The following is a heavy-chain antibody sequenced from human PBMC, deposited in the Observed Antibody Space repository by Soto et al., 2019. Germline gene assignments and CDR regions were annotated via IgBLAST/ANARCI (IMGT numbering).Heavy chain of an antibody. D-gene: IGHD5-12*01. J-gene: IGHJ4*02. CDR1: GYTFSNFW. CDR3: AKEDLLRGYSGYGHFDY. Sequence: PGDSLKISCQCSGYTFSNFWIGWVRQLPGKGLEWMGIIYPGDHETRYSPSFHGKVTISADKSINTAYLQWNSLEASDTAFYFCAKEDLLRGYSGYGHFDYWGLGTLVTVSS. CDR2: IYPGDHET. V-gene: IGHV5-51*01.